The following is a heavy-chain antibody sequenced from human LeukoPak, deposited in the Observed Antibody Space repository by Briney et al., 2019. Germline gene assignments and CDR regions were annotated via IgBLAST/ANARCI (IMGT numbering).Heavy chain of an antibody. CDR2: ISGSGGST. CDR1: GFTFSSYA. CDR3: ARSGSYYSPFDY. Sequence: GGSLRLSCAASGFTFSSYAMSWVRQAPGKGLEWVSAISGSGGSTYYADSVKGRFTFSRDNTKNTLYLQMNRLRAEDTAVYYWARSGSYYSPFDYWGQGTLVTVSS. D-gene: IGHD3-10*01. V-gene: IGHV3-23*01. J-gene: IGHJ4*02.